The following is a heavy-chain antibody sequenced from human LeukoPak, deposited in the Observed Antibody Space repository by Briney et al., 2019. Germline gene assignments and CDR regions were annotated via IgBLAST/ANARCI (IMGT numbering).Heavy chain of an antibody. CDR3: ARGDDYGSPKLFTE. Sequence: ASVKVSCKASEYTFSGYYFSWMRRAPGQGLEWMGWIDPDNGNTNFAQKFQGRVALTRATSISTVYMELTSLRFDDTAVYYCARGDDYGSPKLFTEWGQGTLVTVSS. V-gene: IGHV1-2*02. CDR2: IDPDNGNT. D-gene: IGHD3-10*01. J-gene: IGHJ4*02. CDR1: EYTFSGYY.